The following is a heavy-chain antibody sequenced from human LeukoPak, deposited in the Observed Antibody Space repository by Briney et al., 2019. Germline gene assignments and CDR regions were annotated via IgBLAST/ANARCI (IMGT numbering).Heavy chain of an antibody. Sequence: ASVKVSCKASGYTFTSYDINWVRQATGQGLEWMGWMNPKSGNTGYAQKFQGRVTMTRNTSISTAYIELSSLRSEDTAVYYCARVAYDSSGYYYYGMDVWGQGTTVTVSS. J-gene: IGHJ6*02. CDR1: GYTFTSYD. CDR3: ARVAYDSSGYYYYGMDV. CDR2: MNPKSGNT. V-gene: IGHV1-8*01. D-gene: IGHD3-22*01.